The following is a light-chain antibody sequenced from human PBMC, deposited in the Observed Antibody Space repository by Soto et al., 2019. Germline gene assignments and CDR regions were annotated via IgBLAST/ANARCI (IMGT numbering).Light chain of an antibody. J-gene: IGLJ2*01. CDR2: DVS. V-gene: IGLV2-14*01. CDR3: SSYTSSSTLV. CDR1: SSDIGSYNY. Sequence: QSALTQPASVSGSPGQSITISCTGTSSDIGSYNYVSWCQQHPGKAPKLMIYDVSNRPSGVSNRFSGSKSGNTASPTISGLQAEDEADYYCSSYTSSSTLVFGGGTKLTVL.